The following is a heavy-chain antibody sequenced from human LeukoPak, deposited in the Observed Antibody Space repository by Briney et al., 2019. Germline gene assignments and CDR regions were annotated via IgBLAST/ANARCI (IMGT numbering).Heavy chain of an antibody. V-gene: IGHV1-2*02. J-gene: IGHJ3*02. CDR1: GYTLTDLS. Sequence: ASVKVSCKVSGYTLTDLSMHWVRQAPGQGLEWMGWINPKSGGTNYAQKFQGRVTMTRDTSINTAYMELSRLRSGDTAVYYCARGGDYYDSSGYYDDAFDIWGQGTMVTVSS. CDR3: ARGGDYYDSSGYYDDAFDI. D-gene: IGHD3-22*01. CDR2: INPKSGGT.